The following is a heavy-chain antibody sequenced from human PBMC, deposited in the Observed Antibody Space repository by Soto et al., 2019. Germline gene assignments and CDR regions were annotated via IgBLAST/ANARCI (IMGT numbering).Heavy chain of an antibody. V-gene: IGHV4-31*03. CDR3: AREGGGMYYYDSSGYLGAFDI. CDR1: GGSISSGGYY. CDR2: IYYSGST. D-gene: IGHD3-22*01. Sequence: QVQLQESGPGLVKPSQTLSLTCTVSGGSISSGGYYWSWIRQHPGKGLEWIGYIYYSGSTYYNPSLKGRVTISVDTSKDQFSLKVGSVTAADTAVYYCAREGGGMYYYDSSGYLGAFDIWSQGTMVTVSS. J-gene: IGHJ3*02.